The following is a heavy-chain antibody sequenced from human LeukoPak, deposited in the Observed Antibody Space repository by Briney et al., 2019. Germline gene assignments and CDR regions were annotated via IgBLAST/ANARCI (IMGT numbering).Heavy chain of an antibody. V-gene: IGHV4-38-2*01. CDR1: GYSISSGYY. D-gene: IGHD3-10*01. CDR3: ARRGEGAVLWFGELLLGAFDI. Sequence: PSETLSLTCAVSGYSISSGYYWGWIRQPPGKGLEWIGSIYHSGSTYYNPSLKSRVTISVDTSKNQFSLKLSSVTAADTAVYYCARRGEGAVLWFGELLLGAFDIWGQGTMVTVSS. CDR2: IYHSGST. J-gene: IGHJ3*02.